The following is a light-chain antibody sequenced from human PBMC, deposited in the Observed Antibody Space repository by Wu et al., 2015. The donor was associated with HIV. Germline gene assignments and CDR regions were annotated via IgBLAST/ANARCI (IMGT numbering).Light chain of an antibody. Sequence: DIQMTQSPSTLSTSVGDRVTITCRASQSIVIWLAWYQQKPGKAPNLLIHGASNLETGVPPRFSGSGSGTEFTLTISSLQPDDFATYYCQQYYTYPFTFGPGTKVDLK. CDR1: QSIVIW. J-gene: IGKJ3*01. CDR3: QQYYTYPFT. V-gene: IGKV1-5*03. CDR2: GAS.